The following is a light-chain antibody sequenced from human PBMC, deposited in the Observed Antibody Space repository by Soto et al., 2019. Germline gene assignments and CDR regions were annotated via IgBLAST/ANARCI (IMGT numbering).Light chain of an antibody. Sequence: QSALTQPASVSGSPGQSITISCTGTSSDVGGYNYVSWYQQHPGKAPKLMIYDVSNRPSGVSNRFSGSKSGNTASLTFSGLQAEDEADYYCSSYTSSSVRVFGGGTKLTVL. J-gene: IGLJ2*01. CDR1: SSDVGGYNY. CDR2: DVS. V-gene: IGLV2-14*01. CDR3: SSYTSSSVRV.